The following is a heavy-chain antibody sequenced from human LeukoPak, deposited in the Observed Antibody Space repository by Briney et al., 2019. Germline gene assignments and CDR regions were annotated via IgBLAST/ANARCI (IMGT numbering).Heavy chain of an antibody. J-gene: IGHJ4*02. D-gene: IGHD3-9*01. CDR3: ARRLDILTGELDY. CDR1: GYIYTSYW. Sequence: GESLKISCNSSGYIYTSYWIGWVRQMPGKGLEWMGIIYPGDSDSRYSPSFQGQVTISADKSISTAYLQWSSLKASDTAMYYCARRLDILTGELDYWGQGTLVTVSS. CDR2: IYPGDSDS. V-gene: IGHV5-51*01.